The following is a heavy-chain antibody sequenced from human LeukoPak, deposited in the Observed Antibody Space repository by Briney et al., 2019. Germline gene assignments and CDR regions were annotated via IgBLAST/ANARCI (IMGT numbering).Heavy chain of an antibody. CDR3: AKASGRHYYYGMDV. V-gene: IGHV3-23*01. D-gene: IGHD3-10*01. Sequence: GGSLRLSCAASGFTFSSYSMSWVRQAPGKGLEWVSVIGGSGINTYYADSVKGRFTISRDNSKDTVYLQMNSLGAEDTAVYYCAKASGRHYYYGMDVWGQGTTVTVSS. CDR2: IGGSGINT. CDR1: GFTFSSYS. J-gene: IGHJ6*02.